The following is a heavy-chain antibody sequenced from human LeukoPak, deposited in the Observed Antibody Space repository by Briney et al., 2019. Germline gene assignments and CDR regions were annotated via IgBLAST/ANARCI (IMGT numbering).Heavy chain of an antibody. J-gene: IGHJ4*02. CDR1: GFTFSTYD. Sequence: GGSLRLSCAASGFTFSTYDMHCVRQATGKGLEWVAAIGPRGDTYYAGSVQGRFTISRENAKNSLYLQMNSLGAGDTAVYYRARDACSGGRCYHDYWGQGILVTVSS. CDR3: ARDACSGGRCYHDY. D-gene: IGHD2-15*01. CDR2: IGPRGDT. V-gene: IGHV3-13*01.